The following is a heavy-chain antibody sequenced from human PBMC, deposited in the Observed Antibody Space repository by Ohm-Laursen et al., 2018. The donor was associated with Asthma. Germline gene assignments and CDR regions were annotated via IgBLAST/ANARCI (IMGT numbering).Heavy chain of an antibody. CDR2: IYYSGST. D-gene: IGHD1-1*01. CDR1: GDSISSGNNY. V-gene: IGHV4-31*03. CDR3: ARAGYGIDY. Sequence: TLSLTCTVSGDSISSGNNYWSWIRQHPGKGLEWIGYIYYSGSTYYNPSLKSRVTISVDTSKNQFSLNLSSVTAADTAVYYCARAGYGIDYWGQGTLVTVSS. J-gene: IGHJ4*02.